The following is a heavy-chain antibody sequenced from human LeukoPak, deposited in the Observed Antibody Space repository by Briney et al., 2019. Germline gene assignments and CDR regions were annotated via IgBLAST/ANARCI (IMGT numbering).Heavy chain of an antibody. V-gene: IGHV3-48*01. CDR1: GFTFSSYS. J-gene: IGHJ6*04. CDR2: ISSSSSTI. CDR3: ARDGVVPAAISHRYYGMDV. Sequence: GGSLRLSCAASGFTFSSYSMNWVRQAPGKGLEWVSYISSSSSTIYYADSVKGRFTISRDNAKNSLYLQMNSLRAEDTAVYYCARDGVVPAAISHRYYGMDVWGKGPRVTASS. D-gene: IGHD2-2*02.